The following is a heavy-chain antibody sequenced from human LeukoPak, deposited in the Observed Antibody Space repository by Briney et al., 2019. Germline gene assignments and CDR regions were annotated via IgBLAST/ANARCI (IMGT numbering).Heavy chain of an antibody. Sequence: ASVKVSCKTSGYTFSGYYLNWVRQAPGQGLEWMGWINPNSGGTNYAQKFQGRVTMTRDTSISTAYMELSRLRSGDTAVYYCARARGITVAVDAFDIWGQGTMVTVSS. CDR1: GYTFSGYY. CDR2: INPNSGGT. J-gene: IGHJ3*02. D-gene: IGHD4-23*01. V-gene: IGHV1-2*02. CDR3: ARARGITVAVDAFDI.